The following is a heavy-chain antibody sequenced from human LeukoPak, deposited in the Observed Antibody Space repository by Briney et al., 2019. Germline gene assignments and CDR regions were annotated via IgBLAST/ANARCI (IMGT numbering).Heavy chain of an antibody. Sequence: WASVKVSCKASGGTFSSYAISWVRQAPGQGLEWMGWVHPNSGNTAYAQKFQGRVTMTRDTSISTAYMELSGLRSDDTAVYFCARGPRNDPWGQGTLVTVSS. D-gene: IGHD1-14*01. CDR2: VHPNSGNT. J-gene: IGHJ5*02. CDR3: ARGPRNDP. V-gene: IGHV1-8*02. CDR1: GGTFSSYA.